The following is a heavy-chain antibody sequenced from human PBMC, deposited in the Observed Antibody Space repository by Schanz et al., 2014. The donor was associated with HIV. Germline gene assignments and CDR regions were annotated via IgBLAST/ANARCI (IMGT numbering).Heavy chain of an antibody. Sequence: EVQLLESGGGLEQPGGSLRLSCAASGFNFNNYAMTWVRQAPGKGLEWVSSISESGGRTYYAASVNGRFTISRDNSKNTLYLQMTTLRIDDTAVYYCAKPEYDSRGSSQSHFDYWGQGTLVSVSS. J-gene: IGHJ4*02. CDR1: GFNFNNYA. CDR2: ISESGGRT. V-gene: IGHV3-23*01. CDR3: AKPEYDSRGSSQSHFDY. D-gene: IGHD3-22*01.